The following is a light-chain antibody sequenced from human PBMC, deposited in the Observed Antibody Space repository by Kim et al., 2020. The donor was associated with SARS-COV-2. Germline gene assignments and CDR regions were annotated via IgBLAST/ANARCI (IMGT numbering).Light chain of an antibody. Sequence: PGGTVSLTCGSSTGAVTSGHFPYWFQNEPGQAPSTLIYDITQRHSWTPARFSGSLLGDKAALTLSGAQPEDEADYYCLLYYSGVRVFGGGTQLTVL. CDR3: LLYYSGVRV. CDR1: TGAVTSGHF. J-gene: IGLJ2*01. V-gene: IGLV7-46*01. CDR2: DIT.